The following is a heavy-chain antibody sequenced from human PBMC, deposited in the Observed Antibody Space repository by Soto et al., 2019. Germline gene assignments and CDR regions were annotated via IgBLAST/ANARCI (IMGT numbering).Heavy chain of an antibody. CDR3: ASSTSRLYWNYQPHDY. CDR1: GFTFSSFG. D-gene: IGHD1-7*01. V-gene: IGHV3-33*01. J-gene: IGHJ4*02. CDR2: IWYDGSKK. Sequence: GGSLRLSCAASGFTFSSFGMHWVRQAPGKGLEWVSLIWYDGSKKSYGDSVKGRFTISRDNSRNTVYLQMNSLRADDTAVYYCASSTSRLYWNYQPHDYWGQGTLVTVSS.